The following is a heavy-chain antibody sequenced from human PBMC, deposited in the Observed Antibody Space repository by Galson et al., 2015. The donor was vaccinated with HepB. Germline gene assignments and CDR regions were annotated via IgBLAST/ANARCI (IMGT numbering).Heavy chain of an antibody. CDR3: TRPGLYGSGSP. CDR2: IRSKANSYAT. CDR1: GFTFSGSA. J-gene: IGHJ5*02. Sequence: SLRLSCAASGFTFSGSAMHWVRQASGKGLEWVGRIRSKANSYATAYAASVKGRFTISRDDSKNTAYLQMNSLKTEDTAVYYCTRPGLYGSGSPWGQGTLVTVSS. D-gene: IGHD3-10*01. V-gene: IGHV3-73*01.